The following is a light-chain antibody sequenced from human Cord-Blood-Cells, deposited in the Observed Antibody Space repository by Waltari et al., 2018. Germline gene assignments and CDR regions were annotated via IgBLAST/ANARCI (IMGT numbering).Light chain of an antibody. CDR1: RSDVGGYNY. CDR2: DVS. CDR3: NSYTRSSTWV. V-gene: IGLV2-14*01. J-gene: IGLJ3*02. Sequence: QSALTQPASVSGSPGQSVTISCTGTRSDVGGYNYVSWYQQHPGKAPSRMIKDVSKRPSGLSNRDTGSKSGNTASLTVSGHQSEDEADYYCNSYTRSSTWVFGGGTRLTVL.